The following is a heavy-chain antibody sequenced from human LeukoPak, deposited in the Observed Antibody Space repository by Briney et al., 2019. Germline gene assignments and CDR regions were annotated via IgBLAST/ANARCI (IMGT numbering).Heavy chain of an antibody. V-gene: IGHV4-38-2*01. D-gene: IGHD1-26*01. Sequence: SETLSLTCAVSGCSISSGYFWGWIRQPPGKGLEWIGSIFHSGSTYYNPSLKSRVTISVDTSKNQFSLKVTSVTAADTAVYYCARGGGSYRPDNWFDPWGQGTLVTVSS. CDR3: ARGGGSYRPDNWFDP. CDR2: IFHSGST. CDR1: GCSISSGYF. J-gene: IGHJ5*02.